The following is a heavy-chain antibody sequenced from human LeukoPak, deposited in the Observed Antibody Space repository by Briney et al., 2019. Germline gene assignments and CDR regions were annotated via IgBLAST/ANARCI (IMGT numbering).Heavy chain of an antibody. CDR1: GFTFSSYE. CDR3: ARIANLRGKFDDY. J-gene: IGHJ4*02. CDR2: ISSSGSTI. V-gene: IGHV3-48*03. D-gene: IGHD4/OR15-4a*01. Sequence: GGSLRLSCAASGFTFSSYEMNWVRQAPGKGLDWVSYISSSGSTIYYADSVKGRFTISRDNAKNSLYLQMNSLRAEDTAVYYCARIANLRGKFDDYWGQGTLVTVSS.